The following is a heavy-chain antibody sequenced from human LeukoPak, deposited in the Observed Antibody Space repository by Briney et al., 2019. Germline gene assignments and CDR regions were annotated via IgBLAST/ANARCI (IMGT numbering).Heavy chain of an antibody. D-gene: IGHD6-6*01. Sequence: QPGGSLRLSCAASGFTCSNYWMNWLRQAPGKGLEWVANIKQDGGEKSYVDSVKGRFTNSRDNAKNSLHLQMNSMRAEDTAVFYWARAPLKGYSSPSVQWGQGTLVTVSS. J-gene: IGHJ4*02. CDR3: ARAPLKGYSSPSVQ. V-gene: IGHV3-7*01. CDR2: IKQDGGEK. CDR1: GFTCSNYW.